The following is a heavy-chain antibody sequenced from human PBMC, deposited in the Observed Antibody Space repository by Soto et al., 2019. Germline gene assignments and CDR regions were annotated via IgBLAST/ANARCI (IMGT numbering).Heavy chain of an antibody. CDR2: INPSGGST. CDR3: ARAFSGVAGLDHFDY. D-gene: IGHD6-19*01. V-gene: IGHV1-46*01. J-gene: IGHJ4*02. CDR1: GYTFTSYY. Sequence: ASVKVSCKASGYTFTSYYMHWVRQAPGQGLEWMGIINPSGGSTSYAQKFQGRVTMTRDTSTSTVYMELSSLRSEDTAVYYCARAFSGVAGLDHFDYWGQRTLVTVSS.